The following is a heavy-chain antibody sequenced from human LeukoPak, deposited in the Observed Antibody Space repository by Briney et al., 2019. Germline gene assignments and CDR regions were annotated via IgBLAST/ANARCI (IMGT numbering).Heavy chain of an antibody. CDR1: GFTFSSYA. CDR2: ISGSGGST. D-gene: IGHD6-19*01. V-gene: IGHV3-23*01. Sequence: GGSLRLSCAASGFTFSSYAMSCVRQAPGKGVEWVSAISGSGGSTYYADSVKGRFTISRDNSKNTLYLQMNSLRAEDTAVYYCAVSLGGWYYYYGMDVWGHGTTVTVSS. J-gene: IGHJ6*02. CDR3: AVSLGGWYYYYGMDV.